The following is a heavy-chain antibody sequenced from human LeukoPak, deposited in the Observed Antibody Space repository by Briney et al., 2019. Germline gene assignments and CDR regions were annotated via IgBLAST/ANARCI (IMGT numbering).Heavy chain of an antibody. V-gene: IGHV4-59*01. CDR3: ARVKDFAYSFFDL. CDR1: GGSISQYY. J-gene: IGHJ2*01. CDR2: VYRSGNT. Sequence: PSETLSLTCTLSGGSISQYYWSWIRQPPGKGPEWIGYVYRSGNTNYNPSLKNRVTISVDTSKNHFSLNLTSVNAADTDVYYCARVKDFAYSFFDLWGRGTLDTVSS.